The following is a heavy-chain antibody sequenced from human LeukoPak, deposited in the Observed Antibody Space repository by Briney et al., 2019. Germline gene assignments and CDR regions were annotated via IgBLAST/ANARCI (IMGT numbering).Heavy chain of an antibody. V-gene: IGHV3-30*02. CDR2: IRYDGSNK. Sequence: QPGGSLRLSCAASGFTFSSYGMHWVRQAPGKGLEWVAFIRYDGSNKYYADSVKGRFTISRDNSKNTLYLQMNSLRAEDTAVYYCASLTGIAAAGRPKRWFDPWGQGTLVTVSS. CDR3: ASLTGIAAAGRPKRWFDP. J-gene: IGHJ5*02. CDR1: GFTFSSYG. D-gene: IGHD6-13*01.